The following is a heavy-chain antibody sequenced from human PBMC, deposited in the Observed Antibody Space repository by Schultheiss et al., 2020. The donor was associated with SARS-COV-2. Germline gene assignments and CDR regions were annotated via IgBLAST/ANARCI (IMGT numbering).Heavy chain of an antibody. Sequence: GGSLRLSCAASGFTFSSYDMHWVRQATGKGLEWVSAIGTAGDTYYPGSVKGRFTISRENAKNSLYLQMNSLRAEDTALYYCAKDGDSSGWYWVDYWGQGTLVTVSS. J-gene: IGHJ4*02. D-gene: IGHD6-19*01. CDR2: IGTAGDT. CDR3: AKDGDSSGWYWVDY. V-gene: IGHV3-13*01. CDR1: GFTFSSYD.